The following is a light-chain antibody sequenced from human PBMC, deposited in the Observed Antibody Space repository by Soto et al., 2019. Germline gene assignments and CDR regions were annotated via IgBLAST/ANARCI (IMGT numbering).Light chain of an antibody. CDR2: GAS. CDR1: QSVSSNY. CDR3: QQYYTSPRT. J-gene: IGKJ1*01. Sequence: EVMLTQSPGTLSLSPGERATLSCRASQSVSSNYLAWYQPKSGQAPRLLIYGASNRATGIPDRFSGSGSGTDFTLTIRRLEPEDFAVYYCQQYYTSPRTFGQGTKVEFK. V-gene: IGKV3-20*01.